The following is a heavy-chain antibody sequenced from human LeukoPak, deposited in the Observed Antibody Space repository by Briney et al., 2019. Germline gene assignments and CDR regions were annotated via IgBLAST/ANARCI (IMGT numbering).Heavy chain of an antibody. V-gene: IGHV3-23*01. CDR2: ISASGGST. CDR1: GFTFSNYA. J-gene: IGHJ3*02. CDR3: ARDVVLAGTDAFDI. Sequence: GGSLRLSCAASGFTFSNYAMTWVRQAPGKGLEWVSVISASGGSTYYRDSVKGRFTISRDNAKDTVFLQMNSLRGEDTAVYYCARDVVLAGTDAFDIWGQGTVVSVAS. D-gene: IGHD6-19*01.